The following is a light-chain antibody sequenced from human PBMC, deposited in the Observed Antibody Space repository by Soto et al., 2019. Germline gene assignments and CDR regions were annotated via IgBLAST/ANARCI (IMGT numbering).Light chain of an antibody. CDR1: SSDIGDYNY. Sequence: QAVVTQPPSASGSPGQSVTISCTGTSSDIGDYNYVSWYQQHPGKVPKLMIYEVSKRPSGVPDRFSGSKSGNTASLTVSGLQAEDEADYYCSSYGGSDNLVFGGGTKLTVL. V-gene: IGLV2-8*01. CDR3: SSYGGSDNLV. CDR2: EVS. J-gene: IGLJ2*01.